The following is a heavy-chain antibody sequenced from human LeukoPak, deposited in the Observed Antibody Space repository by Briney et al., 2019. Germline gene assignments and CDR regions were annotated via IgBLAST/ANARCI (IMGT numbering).Heavy chain of an antibody. CDR1: GYTFTNYD. V-gene: IGHV1-8*03. CDR2: MNPNSGNT. Sequence: GASVKVSCKASGYTFTNYDINWVRQATGQGLEWVGRMNPNSGNTGYAQKFQGRVTITRNTSISTAYMELSSLRSEDTAVYYCAKMGVVFYYGSSGPRYYWGQGALVTVSS. D-gene: IGHD3-22*01. CDR3: AKMGVVFYYGSSGPRYY. J-gene: IGHJ4*02.